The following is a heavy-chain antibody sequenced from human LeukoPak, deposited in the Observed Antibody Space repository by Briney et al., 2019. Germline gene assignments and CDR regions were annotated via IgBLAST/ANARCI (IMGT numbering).Heavy chain of an antibody. J-gene: IGHJ4*02. CDR2: TWHDGTVG. CDR3: ARESSNWNYESGFDY. Sequence: GGSLRPSCTASGFPFSNYGMHWVRQAPGKGLEWLAVTWHDGTVGGYAESVKGRFTISRDNSRNTPYLQMNSLRAEDTAVYYCARESSNWNYESGFDYWGQGTLVTVSS. V-gene: IGHV3-33*01. CDR1: GFPFSNYG. D-gene: IGHD1-7*01.